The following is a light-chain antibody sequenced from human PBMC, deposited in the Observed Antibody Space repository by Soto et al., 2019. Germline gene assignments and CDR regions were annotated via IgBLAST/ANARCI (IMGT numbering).Light chain of an antibody. CDR3: QQHGNSPRT. CDR1: QNITNNY. J-gene: IGKJ1*01. Sequence: EIVLTQSPGTLSLSPGERATLPCRSSQNITNNYVAWYQHKPGQAPRLLIYGASSRATGIPVRFSGSGSGTDFTLTISRLEPEDFAVYYCQQHGNSPRTFGQGTKVDIK. CDR2: GAS. V-gene: IGKV3-20*01.